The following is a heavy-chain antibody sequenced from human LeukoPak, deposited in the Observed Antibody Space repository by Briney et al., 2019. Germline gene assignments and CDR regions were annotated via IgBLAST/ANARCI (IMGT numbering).Heavy chain of an antibody. V-gene: IGHV3-23*01. D-gene: IGHD2-21*02. J-gene: IGHJ5*02. Sequence: GGSLRLSCAASGFTFSSYAMSWVRQAPGKGLEWVSAITGTGGDTYYADSVKGRFTVSRDNSKNTLFLEMSSLRVEDTAVYYCAQVVVVTPWGQGTLVTVSS. CDR1: GFTFSSYA. CDR3: AQVVVVTP. CDR2: ITGTGGDT.